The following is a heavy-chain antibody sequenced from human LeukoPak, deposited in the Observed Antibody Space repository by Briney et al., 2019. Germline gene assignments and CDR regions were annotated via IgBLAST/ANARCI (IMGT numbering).Heavy chain of an antibody. D-gene: IGHD3-22*01. CDR1: GGTFSSYA. J-gene: IGHJ5*02. V-gene: IGHV1-69*13. Sequence: SVKASCKASGGTFSSYAISWVRQAPGQGLEWMGGIIPIFGTANYAQKFQGRVTITADESTSTAYMELSSLRSEDTAVYYCARVGASSGYYNWFDPWGQGTLVTVSS. CDR2: IIPIFGTA. CDR3: ARVGASSGYYNWFDP.